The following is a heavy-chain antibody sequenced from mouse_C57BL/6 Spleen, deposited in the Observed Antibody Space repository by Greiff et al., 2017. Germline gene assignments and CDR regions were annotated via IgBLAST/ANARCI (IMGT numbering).Heavy chain of an antibody. V-gene: IGHV1-42*01. CDR1: GYSFTGYY. CDR3: ARRPYGSSPSWFAY. D-gene: IGHD1-1*01. J-gene: IGHJ3*01. Sequence: VQMQQSGPELVKPGASVKISCKASGYSFTGYYMNWVKQSPEKSLEWIGEINPSTGGTTYNQKFKAKATLTVDKSSSTAYMQLKSLTSEDSAVYYCARRPYGSSPSWFAYWGQGTLVTVSA. CDR2: INPSTGGT.